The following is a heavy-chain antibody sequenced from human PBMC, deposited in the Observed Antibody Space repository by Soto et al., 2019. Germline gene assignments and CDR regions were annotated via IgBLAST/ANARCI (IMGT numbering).Heavy chain of an antibody. D-gene: IGHD7-27*01. CDR3: ARDVNWGAFDI. J-gene: IGHJ3*02. Sequence: EVQLVESGGGLVQPGGSLRLSCAASGFTFSSYSMNWVRQAPGRGLEWASDIGTGSNTIYYADSVKGRFTISRDKAKNSLYLHMNSLRDEVPAVYYCARDVNWGAFDIWGQGTMVTVSS. CDR1: GFTFSSYS. CDR2: IGTGSNTI. V-gene: IGHV3-48*02.